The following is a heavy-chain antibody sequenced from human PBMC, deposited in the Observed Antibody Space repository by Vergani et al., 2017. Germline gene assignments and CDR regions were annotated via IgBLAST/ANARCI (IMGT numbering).Heavy chain of an antibody. CDR3: ARGLYCSSTSCYFAYYYVMDV. CDR2: INHSGST. D-gene: IGHD2-2*01. J-gene: IGHJ6*02. V-gene: IGHV4-34*01. CDR1: GGSFSGYY. Sequence: QVQLQQWGAGLLKPSETLSLTCAVYGGSFSGYYWSWIRQPPGKGLEWIGEINHSGSTNYNPSLKSRVTISVDTSKNQFSLKLSSVTAADTAVYYCARGLYCSSTSCYFAYYYVMDVWGQGTTVTVSS.